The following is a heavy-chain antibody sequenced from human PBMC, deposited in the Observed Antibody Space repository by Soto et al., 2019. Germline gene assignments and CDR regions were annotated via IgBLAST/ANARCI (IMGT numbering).Heavy chain of an antibody. CDR1: GGTFSSYA. Sequence: AASVKVSCKASGGTFSSYAISWVRQAPGQGLEWMGGIIPIFGTANYAQKFQGRVTITADESTSTAYMELSSLRSEDTAVYYCARADIYDSSGYYLGYFDYWGQGTLVTVSS. J-gene: IGHJ4*02. CDR3: ARADIYDSSGYYLGYFDY. V-gene: IGHV1-69*13. D-gene: IGHD3-22*01. CDR2: IIPIFGTA.